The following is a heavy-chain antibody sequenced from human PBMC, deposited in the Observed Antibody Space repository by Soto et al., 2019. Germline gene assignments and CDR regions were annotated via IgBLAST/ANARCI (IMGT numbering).Heavy chain of an antibody. D-gene: IGHD3-16*01. Sequence: QVQLVQSGAEVKKPGASVKVSCKASVYTFTNFGISWVRQAPGQGLEWMGWISADNGNTKYAQNFQGRVTMTTYTSPSTAYMELRSLRSDDTAVYYCAMGGTPIDYWGQGTLVTVSS. CDR2: ISADNGNT. CDR1: VYTFTNFG. CDR3: AMGGTPIDY. J-gene: IGHJ4*02. V-gene: IGHV1-18*01.